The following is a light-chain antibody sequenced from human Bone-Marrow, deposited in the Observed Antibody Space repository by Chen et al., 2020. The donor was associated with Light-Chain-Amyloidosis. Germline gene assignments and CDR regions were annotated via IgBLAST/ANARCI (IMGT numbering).Light chain of an antibody. CDR2: RDT. CDR1: DLPTKY. Sequence: SYELTQPPSVSVSPGQTARITCSGDDLPTKYAYWYQQKTGQAPVLVIHRDTERPSGNSERVSGSRSETKATLTISGVQAEDEADYHCQSADSSGTNEVIFGGGTTLTVL. J-gene: IGLJ2*01. CDR3: QSADSSGTNEVI. V-gene: IGLV3-25*03.